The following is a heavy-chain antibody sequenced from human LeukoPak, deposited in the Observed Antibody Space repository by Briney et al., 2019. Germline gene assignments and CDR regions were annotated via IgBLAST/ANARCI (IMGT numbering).Heavy chain of an antibody. CDR3: ARDVPIAAAGQNFDY. CDR2: ISAYNGNT. V-gene: IGHV1-18*01. J-gene: IGHJ4*02. Sequence: ASVKVSCKASGYTFTSYGISWVRQAPGQGLEWMGWISAYNGNTNYAQKLQGRVTMTTDTSTSTAYMELRSLRSDDTAVYYCARDVPIAAAGQNFDYWGQGTLVTVSS. CDR1: GYTFTSYG. D-gene: IGHD6-13*01.